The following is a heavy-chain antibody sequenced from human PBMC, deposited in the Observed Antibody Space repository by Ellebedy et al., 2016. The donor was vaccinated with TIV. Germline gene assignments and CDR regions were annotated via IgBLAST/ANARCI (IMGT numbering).Heavy chain of an antibody. CDR2: ISAYNGNT. J-gene: IGHJ4*02. V-gene: IGHV1-18*04. CDR3: ARGPTTVTSFDY. D-gene: IGHD4-17*01. Sequence: ASVKVSXXASGYTFTSYGISWVRQAPGQGLEWMGWISAYNGNTNYAQKLQGRVTMTTDTSTSTAYMELRSLRSDDTAVYYCARGPTTVTSFDYWGQGTLVTVSS. CDR1: GYTFTSYG.